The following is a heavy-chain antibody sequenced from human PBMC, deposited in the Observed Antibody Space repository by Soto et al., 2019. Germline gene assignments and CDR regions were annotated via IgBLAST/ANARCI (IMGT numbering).Heavy chain of an antibody. D-gene: IGHD3-10*01. Sequence: SETLSLTCTVSGGSISSYYWSWIRQPPGKGLEWIGYIYYSGSTNYNPSLKSRVTISVDTSKNQFSLKLSSVTAADTAVYYCARLLRYYYGSGSYPYYFDYWGQGTLVTVSS. CDR3: ARLLRYYYGSGSYPYYFDY. CDR2: IYYSGST. CDR1: GGSISSYY. V-gene: IGHV4-59*08. J-gene: IGHJ4*02.